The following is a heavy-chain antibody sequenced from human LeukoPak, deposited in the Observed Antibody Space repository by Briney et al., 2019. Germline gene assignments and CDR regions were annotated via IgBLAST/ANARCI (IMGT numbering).Heavy chain of an antibody. J-gene: IGHJ4*02. V-gene: IGHV5-51*01. CDR2: IYPGDSDT. CDR3: AREYFGSDEYFDC. D-gene: IGHD3-10*01. Sequence: GESLKISFKCSGYSFSNYWIGWVRQMPGKGLEWMGFIYPGDSDTRYIPSFQGQATFSADKSINTAYLQWSSLKASDTAMYYCAREYFGSDEYFDCWGQGTLVTVSP. CDR1: GYSFSNYW.